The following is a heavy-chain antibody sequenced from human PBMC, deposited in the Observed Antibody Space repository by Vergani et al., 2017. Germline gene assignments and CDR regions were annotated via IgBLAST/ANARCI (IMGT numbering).Heavy chain of an antibody. Sequence: QVQLQESGPGLVKPSETLSLTCTVSGGSISSYYWSWIRQPPGKGLEWIGYIYYSGSTNYNPSLKSRVTISVDTSKNQFSLKLSSVTAADTAVYYCARDGIVGATGAFDIWGQGTMVTVSS. CDR3: ARDGIVGATGAFDI. CDR2: IYYSGST. V-gene: IGHV4-59*01. CDR1: GGSISSYY. D-gene: IGHD1-26*01. J-gene: IGHJ3*02.